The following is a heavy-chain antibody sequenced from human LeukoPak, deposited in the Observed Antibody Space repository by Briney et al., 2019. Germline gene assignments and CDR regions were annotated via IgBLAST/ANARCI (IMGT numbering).Heavy chain of an antibody. V-gene: IGHV3-7*01. CDR1: GFTFSSYW. D-gene: IGHD6-19*01. J-gene: IGHJ4*02. CDR3: VRISTSVAGADY. Sequence: SGGSLRLSCAASGFTFSSYWMSWVRQAPGKGLEWVANIKKDGSEKYYVDSVKGRFTISRDNTKNLLYLQMDSLRPEDTAVYYCVRISTSVAGADYWGQGTLVTVSS. CDR2: IKKDGSEK.